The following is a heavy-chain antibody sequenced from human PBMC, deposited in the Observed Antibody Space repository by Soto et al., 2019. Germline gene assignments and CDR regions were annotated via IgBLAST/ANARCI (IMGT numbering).Heavy chain of an antibody. J-gene: IGHJ4*02. D-gene: IGHD3-22*01. V-gene: IGHV1-18*01. Sequence: ASVKVSCKASGYTFTSYGISWVRQAPGQGLEWMGWISAYNGNTNYAQKLQGRVTTTTDTSTSTAYMELRSLRSDDTAVYYCARDVGYYYDSSGYYPFDYWDQGTLVTVSS. CDR3: ARDVGYYYDSSGYYPFDY. CDR1: GYTFTSYG. CDR2: ISAYNGNT.